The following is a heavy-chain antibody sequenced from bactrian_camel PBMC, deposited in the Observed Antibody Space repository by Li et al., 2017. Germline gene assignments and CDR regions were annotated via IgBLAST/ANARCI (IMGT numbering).Heavy chain of an antibody. J-gene: IGHJ4*01. D-gene: IGHD6*01. Sequence: HVQLVESGGGSVQAGGSLRLSCAFDAYTPANVRMAWFRQAPGKEREGVASLASDGSSIYANSLKGRFTISKDINKNTLYLQMNNLKPEDTAMYYCAAGHLIMCTAFAIPSFPDRGQGTQVTVS. CDR3: AAGHLIMCTAFAIPSFPD. V-gene: IGHV3S53*01. CDR2: LASDGSS. CDR1: AYTPANVR.